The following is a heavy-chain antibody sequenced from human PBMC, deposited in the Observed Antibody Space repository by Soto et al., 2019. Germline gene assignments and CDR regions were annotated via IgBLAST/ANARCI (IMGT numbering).Heavy chain of an antibody. V-gene: IGHV4-59*08. Sequence: SETLSLTCTVSGGSISSYYWSWIRQPPGKGLEWIGYIYYSGSTNYNPSLKSRVTISVDTSKNQFSLKLNSVTAADTAVYYCARFFYDSSGSSFDYWGQGSLVTVSS. CDR1: GGSISSYY. J-gene: IGHJ4*02. D-gene: IGHD3-22*01. CDR2: IYYSGST. CDR3: ARFFYDSSGSSFDY.